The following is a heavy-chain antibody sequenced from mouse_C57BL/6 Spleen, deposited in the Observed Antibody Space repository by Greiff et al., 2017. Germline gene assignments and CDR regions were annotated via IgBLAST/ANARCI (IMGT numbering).Heavy chain of an antibody. CDR2: IYPGSGST. D-gene: IGHD4-1*01. V-gene: IGHV1-55*01. CDR1: GYTFTSYW. J-gene: IGHJ4*01. CDR3: ARGRTGTIMDY. Sequence: QVQLQQPGAELVKPGASVKMSCKASGYTFTSYWITWVKQRPGQGLEWIGDIYPGSGSTNYNEKFKSKATLTVDTSSSTAYMQLSSLTSEDSAVYYCARGRTGTIMDYWCQGTSVTVSS.